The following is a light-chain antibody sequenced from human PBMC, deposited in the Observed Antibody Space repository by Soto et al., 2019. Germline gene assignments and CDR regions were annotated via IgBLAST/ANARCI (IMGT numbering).Light chain of an antibody. Sequence: EIVLTQSPGTRSLSPGERATLCCRASQSVSSSYLAWYQQKPGQAPRLLIYGASSRATGIPDRFSGSGSGTDFTLTISRLEPEDFAVYYCQQYGSSPMYTFGQGTKLEIK. J-gene: IGKJ2*01. CDR1: QSVSSSY. V-gene: IGKV3-20*01. CDR3: QQYGSSPMYT. CDR2: GAS.